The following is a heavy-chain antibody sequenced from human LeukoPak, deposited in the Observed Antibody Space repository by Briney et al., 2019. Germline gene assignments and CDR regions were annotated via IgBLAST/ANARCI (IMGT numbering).Heavy chain of an antibody. D-gene: IGHD1-1*01. CDR1: GFTFSSYA. V-gene: IGHV3-30-3*01. Sequence: GGSLRLSCAASGFTFSSYAMHWVRQAPGKGLEWVAVISYDGSNKYYADPVKGRFTISRDNSKNTLYLQMNSLRPEDTAIYYCSKDGLEGKNWSDAYDIWGQGTMVTVSS. CDR3: SKDGLEGKNWSDAYDI. CDR2: ISYDGSNK. J-gene: IGHJ3*02.